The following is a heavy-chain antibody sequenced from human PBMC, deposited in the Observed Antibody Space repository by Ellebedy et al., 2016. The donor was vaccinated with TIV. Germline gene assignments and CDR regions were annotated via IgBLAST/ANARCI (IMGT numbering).Heavy chain of an antibody. V-gene: IGHV1-69*04. CDR1: GGTFSNSA. Sequence: AASVKVSCKASGGTFSNSAINWVRQAPGQGLEWRGRIITILDITNYAQRFQGRVTITADKSTTTAYMDLTSLRSDDTAVYYCARWGGYSGTFQGTFDFWGQGTLVTVSS. CDR3: ARWGGYSGTFQGTFDF. D-gene: IGHD5-12*01. J-gene: IGHJ4*02. CDR2: IITILDIT.